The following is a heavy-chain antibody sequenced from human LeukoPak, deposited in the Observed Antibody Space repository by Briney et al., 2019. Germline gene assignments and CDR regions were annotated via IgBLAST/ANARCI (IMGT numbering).Heavy chain of an antibody. J-gene: IGHJ5*02. CDR2: INFYNGKI. Sequence: ASVKVSCKASGYTFTSYGISWVRQAPGQGLEWMGWINFYNGKIDYAQKLQGRVTMTTDTSTSTAYMELRSLRSDDTAVYHCARDIKGAYFDWLFNWFDPWGQGTLVTVSS. CDR1: GYTFTSYG. V-gene: IGHV1-18*01. CDR3: ARDIKGAYFDWLFNWFDP. D-gene: IGHD3-9*01.